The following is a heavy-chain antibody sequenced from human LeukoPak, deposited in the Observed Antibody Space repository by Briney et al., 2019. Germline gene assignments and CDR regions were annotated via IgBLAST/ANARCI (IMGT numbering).Heavy chain of an antibody. J-gene: IGHJ6*02. D-gene: IGHD5-18*01. CDR2: INHSGST. V-gene: IGHV4-34*01. Sequence: PSETLSLTCAVYGGSFSGYYWSWIRQPPGKGLEWIGDINHSGSTNYNPSLKSRVTISVDTSKNQFSLQLNSVTPEDTAVYYCARDHIRIGSIGGKDTATAPDRFGFYYYYGMDVWGQGTTVTVSS. CDR3: ARDHIRIGSIGGKDTATAPDRFGFYYYYGMDV. CDR1: GGSFSGYY.